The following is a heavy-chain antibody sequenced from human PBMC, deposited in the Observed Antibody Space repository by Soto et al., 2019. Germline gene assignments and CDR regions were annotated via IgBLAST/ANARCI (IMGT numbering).Heavy chain of an antibody. J-gene: IGHJ1*01. CDR2: INAGYGNT. D-gene: IGHD2-15*01. V-gene: IGHV1-3*01. CDR3: ALDTVVVAARASEL. CDR1: GYTFTSYA. Sequence: ASVKVSCKASGYTFTSYAMHWVRQAPGQRLEWMGWINAGYGNTKYSQKFQGRVTITRDTSASTAYMELSSLRSEDTAVYYCALDTVVVAARASELSGQGTPLTV.